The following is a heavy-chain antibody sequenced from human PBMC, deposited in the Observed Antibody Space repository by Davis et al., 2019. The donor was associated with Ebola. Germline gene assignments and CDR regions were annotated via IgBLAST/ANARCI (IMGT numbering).Heavy chain of an antibody. CDR2: IYYSGST. V-gene: IGHV4-59*01. J-gene: IGHJ4*02. D-gene: IGHD6-19*01. Sequence: MPGGSLRLSCTVPGGPISSYYWSWIRQPPGKGLEWIGYIYYSGSTNYNPSLKSRVTISVDTSKNQFSLKLSSVTAADTAVYYCARGGGSGDDYWGQGTLVTVSS. CDR1: GGPISSYY. CDR3: ARGGGSGDDY.